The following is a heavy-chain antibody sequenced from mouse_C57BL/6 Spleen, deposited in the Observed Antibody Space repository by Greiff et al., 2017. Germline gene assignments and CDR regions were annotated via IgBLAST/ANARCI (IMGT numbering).Heavy chain of an antibody. CDR2: IWSGGSA. CDR3: ARIDSSGYVGYYAMDY. J-gene: IGHJ4*01. V-gene: IGHV2-2*01. D-gene: IGHD3-2*02. CDR1: GFSLTSYG. Sequence: QVQLQQSGPGLVQPSQSLSITCTVSGFSLTSYGVHWVRQSPGKGLEWLGVIWSGGSADYNAAFISRLSISKDNSKSQVFFKMHSLQADDTDIYYCARIDSSGYVGYYAMDYWGQGTSVTVSS.